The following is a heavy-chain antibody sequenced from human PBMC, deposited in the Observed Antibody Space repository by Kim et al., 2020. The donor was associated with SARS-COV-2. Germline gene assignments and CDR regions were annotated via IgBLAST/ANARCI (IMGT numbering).Heavy chain of an antibody. Sequence: QRRVTMTRDTSTSTVYMELSSLRSEDTAVYYCARDPSKTIFGVVPWYFQHWGQGTLVTVSS. J-gene: IGHJ1*01. D-gene: IGHD3-3*01. CDR3: ARDPSKTIFGVVPWYFQH. V-gene: IGHV1-46*01.